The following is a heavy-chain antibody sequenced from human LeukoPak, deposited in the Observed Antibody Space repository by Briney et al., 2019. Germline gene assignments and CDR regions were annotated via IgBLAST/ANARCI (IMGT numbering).Heavy chain of an antibody. CDR1: GGSLSGYY. Sequence: SETLSLTCAVYGGSLSGYYWSWIRQPPGKGLEWIVEIKESEKTNYNPSLKSRVTISIDTSKNQFSLKLSSVTAADTAVYYCAREGLRNVHNPLGYWGQGTLVTVSS. D-gene: IGHD5-24*01. CDR2: IKESEKT. V-gene: IGHV4-34*01. J-gene: IGHJ4*02. CDR3: AREGLRNVHNPLGY.